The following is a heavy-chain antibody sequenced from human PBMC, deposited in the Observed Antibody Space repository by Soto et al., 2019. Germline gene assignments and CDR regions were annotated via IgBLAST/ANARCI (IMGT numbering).Heavy chain of an antibody. CDR2: IWYDGSNK. D-gene: IGHD3-3*01. CDR3: ARRYDFWGANDVFAF. CDR1: GFTFSSYG. Sequence: PGGSLRLSCAASGFTFSSYGMHWVRQAPGKGLECVAVIWYDGSNKYYADSVKGRFTISRDNSKNTLYLQMNSLRAEDTAVYYCARRYDFWGANDVFAFWGQRTMVTVSS. J-gene: IGHJ3*01. V-gene: IGHV3-33*01.